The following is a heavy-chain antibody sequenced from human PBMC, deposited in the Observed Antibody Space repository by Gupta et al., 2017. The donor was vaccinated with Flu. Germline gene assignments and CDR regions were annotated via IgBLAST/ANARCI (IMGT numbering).Heavy chain of an antibody. CDR3: AAVPFRRGNDY. J-gene: IGHJ4*02. Sequence: QVQLQQWGAGLLKPSETLSLTCAVYGGSFSGYYWSWIRQPPGKGLEWIGEINHSGSTNYNPSLKSRVTISVDTSKNQFSLKLSSVTAADTAVYYCAAVPFRRGNDYWGQGTLVTVSS. D-gene: IGHD3-10*01. V-gene: IGHV4-34*01. CDR2: INHSGST. CDR1: GGSFSGYY.